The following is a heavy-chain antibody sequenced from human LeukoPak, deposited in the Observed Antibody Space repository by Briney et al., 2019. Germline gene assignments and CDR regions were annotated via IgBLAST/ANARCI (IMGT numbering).Heavy chain of an antibody. CDR2: IWYDGSNK. D-gene: IGHD6-19*01. CDR3: ARQWLARGIFDY. J-gene: IGHJ4*02. V-gene: IGHV3-33*01. CDR1: GFTFSSYG. Sequence: GGSLRLYCAASGFTFSSYGMHWVRQAPGKGLEWVAVIWYDGSNKYYADSVKGRFTISRDNSKNTLYLQMNSLRAEDTAVYYCARQWLARGIFDYWGQGTLVTVSS.